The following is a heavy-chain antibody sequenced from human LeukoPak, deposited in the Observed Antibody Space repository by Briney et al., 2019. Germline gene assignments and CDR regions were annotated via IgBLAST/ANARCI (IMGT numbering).Heavy chain of an antibody. CDR3: ASPSRYCSSTSCYFRY. Sequence: GGSLRLSCAASGFTFSSYSMNWVRQAPGKGLGWVSYISSSSSTIYYADSVKGRFTISRDNAKNSLYLQMNSLRAEDTAVYYCASPSRYCSSTSCYFRYWGQGTLVTVSS. CDR2: ISSSSSTI. J-gene: IGHJ4*02. CDR1: GFTFSSYS. V-gene: IGHV3-48*01. D-gene: IGHD2-2*01.